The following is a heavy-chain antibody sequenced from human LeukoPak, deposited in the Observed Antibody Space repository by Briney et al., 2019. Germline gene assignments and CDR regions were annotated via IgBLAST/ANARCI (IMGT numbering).Heavy chain of an antibody. CDR3: ARRLDYYDSRTYYRSFDY. J-gene: IGHJ4*02. CDR1: GYTFTDYY. CDR2: INPNSGGT. V-gene: IGHV1-2*02. D-gene: IGHD3-22*01. Sequence: GASVKVSCKASGYTFTDYYMHWVRQAPGQGLEWMGWINPNSGGTNYAQNFQGRVTMTRDTSISTAYMELSRLTSDDTAVYYCARRLDYYDSRTYYRSFDYRAQGTLVTVSS.